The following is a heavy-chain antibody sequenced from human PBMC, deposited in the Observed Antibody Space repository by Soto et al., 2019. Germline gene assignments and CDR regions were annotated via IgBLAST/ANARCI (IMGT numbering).Heavy chain of an antibody. J-gene: IGHJ4*02. CDR1: GASISGSYYY. D-gene: IGHD1-20*01. CDR2: VFCTGFT. CDR3: ATSQKGYNWNYFDH. V-gene: IGHV4-39*01. Sequence: SETLSLTCAVSGASISGSYYYWAWLRQSPGKGPEWIGSVFCTGFTSYNPSLESRVSVSVDTSKSQFSLKLSAVTAADTAVYYCATSQKGYNWNYFDHWGQGALVTVSS.